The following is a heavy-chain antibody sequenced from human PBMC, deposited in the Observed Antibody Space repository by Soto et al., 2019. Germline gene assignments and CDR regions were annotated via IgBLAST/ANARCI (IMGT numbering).Heavy chain of an antibody. V-gene: IGHV1-18*04. CDR2: ISGHDGKT. D-gene: IGHD2-15*01. CDR1: GYTFANYG. Sequence: QVELKQSGAAVKKPGASVKVSCRASGYTFANYGITWVRLAPGQGLQWMGWISGHDGKTKSNKNLQGRITMTTDTSTNTDYLELKNLKSEDTAIYYCARDSAFLFGSTGYFDYWGQGTLVSVSS. CDR3: ARDSAFLFGSTGYFDY. J-gene: IGHJ4*02.